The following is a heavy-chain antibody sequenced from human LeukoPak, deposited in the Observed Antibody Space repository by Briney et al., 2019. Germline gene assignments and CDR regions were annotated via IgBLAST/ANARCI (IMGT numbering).Heavy chain of an antibody. CDR3: AKVRRYSGYELDY. Sequence: GGSLRLSCAASGFTFSSYGMHWVRQAPGKGLEWVAVISYDGSNKYYADSVEGRLTISRDNSKNTLYLQMNSLRAEDTAVYYCAKVRRYSGYELDYWGQGTLVTVSS. CDR1: GFTFSSYG. V-gene: IGHV3-30*18. J-gene: IGHJ4*02. CDR2: ISYDGSNK. D-gene: IGHD5-12*01.